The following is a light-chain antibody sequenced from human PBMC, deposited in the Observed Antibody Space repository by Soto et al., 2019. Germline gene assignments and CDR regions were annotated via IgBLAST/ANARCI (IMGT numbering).Light chain of an antibody. CDR2: GNT. J-gene: IGLJ1*01. CDR1: ATFD. V-gene: IGLV1-40*01. Sequence: QPVLTQPPSVSGAPGQTVTISCTGATFDVHWYQQFPGAAPIVLIYGNTNRPSGVPDRFSGSKSGTSASLAIAGLQAEDEGDYYCNSYSSTNFYVFGTGTKVTVL. CDR3: NSYSSTNFYV.